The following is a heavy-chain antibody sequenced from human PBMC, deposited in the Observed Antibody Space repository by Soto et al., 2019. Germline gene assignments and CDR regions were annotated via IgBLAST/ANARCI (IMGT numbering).Heavy chain of an antibody. J-gene: IGHJ6*02. Sequence: KASETLSLTCTVSGGSISSSSYYWGWIRQPPGKGLEWIGSIYYSGSTYYNPSLKSRVTISVDTSKNQFSLKLSSVTAADTAVYYCARRRSHGSGSYYNPHYYYYYYGMDVWGQGTTVTVSS. CDR1: GGSISSSSYY. V-gene: IGHV4-39*01. CDR3: ARRRSHGSGSYYNPHYYYYYYGMDV. D-gene: IGHD3-10*01. CDR2: IYYSGST.